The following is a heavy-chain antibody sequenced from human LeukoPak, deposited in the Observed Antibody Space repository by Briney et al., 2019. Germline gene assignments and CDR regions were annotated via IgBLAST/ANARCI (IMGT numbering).Heavy chain of an antibody. Sequence: GGSLRLSCAASGFTFSSYAMSWVRQAPGEGVERVSAISGSGCSTYYADSVKGRFTISRYNSKNTLYLQMNSLRAEDTAVYYCAKDEGSGYSSSWYSDYWGQGTLVTVSS. CDR2: ISGSGCST. CDR1: GFTFSSYA. V-gene: IGHV3-23*01. J-gene: IGHJ4*02. D-gene: IGHD6-13*01. CDR3: AKDEGSGYSSSWYSDY.